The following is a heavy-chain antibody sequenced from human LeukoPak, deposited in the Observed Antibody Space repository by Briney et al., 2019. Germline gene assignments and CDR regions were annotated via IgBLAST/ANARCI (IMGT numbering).Heavy chain of an antibody. CDR3: ARGDGYKDFDY. J-gene: IGHJ4*02. CDR2: IYTSGST. V-gene: IGHV4-61*02. CDR1: GGSISSGSYY. D-gene: IGHD5-24*01. Sequence: SETLSLTCTVSGGSISSGSYYWSWIRQPAGKGLEWIGRIYTSGSTNYNPSLKSRVTISVDTSKNQFFLKLSSVTAADTAVYYCARGDGYKDFDYWGQGTLVTVSS.